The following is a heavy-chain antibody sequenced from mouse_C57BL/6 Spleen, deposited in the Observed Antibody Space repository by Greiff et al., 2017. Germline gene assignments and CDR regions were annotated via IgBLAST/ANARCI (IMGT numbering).Heavy chain of an antibody. Sequence: EVQLQQSGPELVKPGASVKISCKASGYSFTGYYMNWVKQSPEKSLECIGEINPSTGGTTYNQKFKAKATLTVDKSSSTAYMQLKSLTSEDSAVYYCANNIYYDYDGYFDYWGQGTTLTVSS. CDR1: GYSFTGYY. CDR3: ANNIYYDYDGYFDY. D-gene: IGHD2-4*01. CDR2: INPSTGGT. J-gene: IGHJ2*01. V-gene: IGHV1-42*01.